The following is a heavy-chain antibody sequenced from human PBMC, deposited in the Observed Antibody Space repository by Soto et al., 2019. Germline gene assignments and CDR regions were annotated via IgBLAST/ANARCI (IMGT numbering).Heavy chain of an antibody. CDR3: VKDKERGGYDSDFDS. CDR1: GFTIGSYG. D-gene: IGHD3-3*01. CDR2: ITGGNT. Sequence: EVQLLESGGGLIQPGGSLRLSCAASGFTIGSYGMGWVRQAPGKGLEWVSTITGGNTYYAASVKGRFTISRDNYKNTLHLQMGSLRAEDTALYYCVKDKERGGYDSDFDSWGQGTLVTVSS. J-gene: IGHJ4*02. V-gene: IGHV3-23*01.